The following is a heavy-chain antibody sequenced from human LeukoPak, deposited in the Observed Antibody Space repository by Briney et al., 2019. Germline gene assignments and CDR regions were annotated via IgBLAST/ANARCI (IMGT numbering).Heavy chain of an antibody. V-gene: IGHV1-18*01. CDR2: ISAYNGNT. CDR1: GYTFTSYG. J-gene: IGHJ5*02. Sequence: GASVKVSCKASGYTFTSYGISWVRQAPGQGLEWMGWISAYNGNTNYAQKLQGRVTMTTDTSTSTAYMELRSLRSDDTAVYYFARDKDLARSYYFRGIAAAGSWFDPWGQGTLVTVSS. CDR3: ARDKDLARSYYFRGIAAAGSWFDP. D-gene: IGHD6-13*01.